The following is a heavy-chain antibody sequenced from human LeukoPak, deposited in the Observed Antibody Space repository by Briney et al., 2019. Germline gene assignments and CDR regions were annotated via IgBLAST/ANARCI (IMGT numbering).Heavy chain of an antibody. J-gene: IGHJ4*02. CDR2: ISYDGSNK. Sequence: PGRSLRLSCAASGFTFSSYGMHWVRQAPGKGLEWVAVISYDGSNKYYADSVKDRFTISRDNSKNTLYLQMNSLRAEDTAVYYCAKDRSGWFFDYWGQGTLVTVSS. CDR3: AKDRSGWFFDY. D-gene: IGHD6-19*01. V-gene: IGHV3-30*18. CDR1: GFTFSSYG.